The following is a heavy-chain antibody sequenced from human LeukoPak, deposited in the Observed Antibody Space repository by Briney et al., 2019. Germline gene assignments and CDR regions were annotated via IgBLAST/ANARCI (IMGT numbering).Heavy chain of an antibody. D-gene: IGHD2-8*01. CDR1: GYTFTGYY. J-gene: IGHJ4*02. V-gene: IGHV1-2*06. CDR3: ARDLYAGSTRI. Sequence: ASVKVSXKASGYTFTGYYMHWVRQAPGQGLEWMGRINPNSGGTNYAQKFQGRVTMTRDTSISTAYMELSRLRSDDTAVYYCARDLYAGSTRIWGQGTLVTVSS. CDR2: INPNSGGT.